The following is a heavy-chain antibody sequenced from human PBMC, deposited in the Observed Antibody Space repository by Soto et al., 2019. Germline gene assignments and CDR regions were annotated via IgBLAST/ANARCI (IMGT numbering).Heavy chain of an antibody. CDR2: IDPSDSYT. D-gene: IGHD2-2*01. CDR1: GSSDTRYR. CDR3: ARQGDIVVVPAARQPENWFDP. V-gene: IGHV5-10-1*01. Sequence: GESLKISCKGSGSSDTRYRISWVLQMPGQCLKWMGRIDPSDSYTNYSPSFQGHVNISADKSISTAYLQWSSLKASDTAMYYCARQGDIVVVPAARQPENWFDPWGQGTLVTVSS. J-gene: IGHJ5*02.